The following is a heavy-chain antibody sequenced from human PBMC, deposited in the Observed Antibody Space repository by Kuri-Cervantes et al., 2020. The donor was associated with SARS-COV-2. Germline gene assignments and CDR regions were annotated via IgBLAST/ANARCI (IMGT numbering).Heavy chain of an antibody. CDR2: IYPGDSDT. CDR1: GFSFTNYW. CDR3: ARSSTPSVVIATSPLDY. V-gene: IGHV5-51*01. Sequence: GGSLRLSCKGSGFSFTNYWIGWVRQMPGKGLEWMGIIYPGDSDTRYSPSFQGQVTISADKSISTAYLQWSSLKASDTAMYYCARSSTPSVVIATSPLDYWGQGTLVTVSS. D-gene: IGHD2-21*01. J-gene: IGHJ4*02.